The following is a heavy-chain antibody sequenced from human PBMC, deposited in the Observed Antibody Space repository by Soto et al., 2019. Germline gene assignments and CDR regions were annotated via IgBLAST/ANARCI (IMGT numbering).Heavy chain of an antibody. Sequence: PGGSLRLSCAASGFTFSSYAMSWVRQAPGKGLEWVSAISGSGDRTYYVDSVKGRFTISRDNSKNTLYLQMNSLRAEDTAVYYCAKDFVVNIASPGTLFDYWGQGTLVTVSS. D-gene: IGHD6-13*01. CDR1: GFTFSSYA. CDR2: ISGSGDRT. V-gene: IGHV3-23*01. J-gene: IGHJ4*02. CDR3: AKDFVVNIASPGTLFDY.